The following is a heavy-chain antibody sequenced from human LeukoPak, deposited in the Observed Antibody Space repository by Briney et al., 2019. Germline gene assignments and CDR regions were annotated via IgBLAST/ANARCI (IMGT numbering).Heavy chain of an antibody. CDR2: INAGNGNT. V-gene: IGHV1-3*01. CDR3: ARVVRAGLDY. J-gene: IGHJ4*02. CDR1: GYTFTSYA. Sequence: GASVKVSCKASGYTFTSYAMHWVRQAPGQGRAWMGWINAGNGNTKYSQKFQGRVTITRDTSASTAYMELSSLRSEDTAVYYCARVVRAGLDYWGQGTLVTVSS.